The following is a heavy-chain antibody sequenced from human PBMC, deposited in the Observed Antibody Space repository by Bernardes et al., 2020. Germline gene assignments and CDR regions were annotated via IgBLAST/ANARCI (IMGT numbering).Heavy chain of an antibody. CDR3: AKDTFWWEFDY. D-gene: IGHD2-8*02. CDR1: GFTFSTYA. Sequence: GGSLRLSCAASGFTFSTYALSWFRQAPGKGLEWVSGICGAGNTHYAESVKGRFSISRDNSKNILFLQLDRLRAEDSAMYYCAKDTFWWEFDYWGQGALVTVS. V-gene: IGHV3-23*01. J-gene: IGHJ4*02. CDR2: ICGAGNT.